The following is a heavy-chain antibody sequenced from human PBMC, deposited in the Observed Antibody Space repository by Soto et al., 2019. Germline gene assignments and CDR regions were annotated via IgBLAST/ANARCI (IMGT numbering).Heavy chain of an antibody. Sequence: ASVKVSCKASGYSFTDYYMQWVRQAPGQGLEWMGWINPNSGGTQYAQKFQGRVTMTRDTSISTAYMELSRLKSDDTAVYYCARGSNWNANWFDPWGQGTLVTVSS. CDR1: GYSFTDYY. D-gene: IGHD1-1*01. CDR2: INPNSGGT. CDR3: ARGSNWNANWFDP. J-gene: IGHJ5*02. V-gene: IGHV1-2*02.